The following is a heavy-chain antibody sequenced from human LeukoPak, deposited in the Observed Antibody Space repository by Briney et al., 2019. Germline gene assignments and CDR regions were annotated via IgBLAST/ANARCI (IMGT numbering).Heavy chain of an antibody. Sequence: AASVKVSCKASGYTFTSYAMLWVRPAPGQRLERMGWINAGNGNTKYSQKFQGRVTITRDTSVSTAYMELSSLRSEDTAVYYCARDHRSSFDYWGQGTLVTVSS. J-gene: IGHJ4*02. CDR3: ARDHRSSFDY. V-gene: IGHV1-3*01. CDR2: INAGNGNT. CDR1: GYTFTSYA.